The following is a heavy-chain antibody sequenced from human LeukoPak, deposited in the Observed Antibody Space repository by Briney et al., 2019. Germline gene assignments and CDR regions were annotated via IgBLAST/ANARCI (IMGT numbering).Heavy chain of an antibody. CDR1: GGSISSYY. CDR2: IYYSGST. CDR3: ARGSIVRGLDY. Sequence: SETLSLTCTVSGGSISSYYWSWIRQPPGKGLEWIGYIYYSGSTNYNPSLKSRVTISVDTSKNQFSLKLSSVTAADTTVYYCARGSIVRGLDYWGQEPLVTVSS. J-gene: IGHJ4*02. V-gene: IGHV4-59*01. D-gene: IGHD3-10*01.